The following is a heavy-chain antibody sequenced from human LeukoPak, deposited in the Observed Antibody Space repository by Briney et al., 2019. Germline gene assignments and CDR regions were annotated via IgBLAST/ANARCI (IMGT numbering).Heavy chain of an antibody. D-gene: IGHD5-24*01. CDR2: IYYSGST. CDR3: AREARDGLDY. J-gene: IGHJ4*02. CDR1: GGSISSFF. V-gene: IGHV4-59*01. Sequence: SETLSLTCTVSGGSISSFFWSWIRQPPGKGLGWIGYIYYSGSTNYNPSLKSRVTISVDTSKNQFSLKLSPVTAADTAVYYCAREARDGLDYWGQGTLVTVSS.